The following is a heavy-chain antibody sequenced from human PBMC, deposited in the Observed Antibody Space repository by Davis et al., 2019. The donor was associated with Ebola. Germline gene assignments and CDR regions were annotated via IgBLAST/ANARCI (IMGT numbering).Heavy chain of an antibody. J-gene: IGHJ4*02. CDR2: IKQDGSEK. Sequence: GGSLTLSCAASGFTFSSYWMSWVRQAPGKGLEWVANIKQDGSEKYYVDSVKCRFTISRDNAKNSLYLQMNSLRAEDTAVYYCASESSSGYLDYWGQGTLVTVSS. D-gene: IGHD3-22*01. V-gene: IGHV3-7*03. CDR3: ASESSSGYLDY. CDR1: GFTFSSYW.